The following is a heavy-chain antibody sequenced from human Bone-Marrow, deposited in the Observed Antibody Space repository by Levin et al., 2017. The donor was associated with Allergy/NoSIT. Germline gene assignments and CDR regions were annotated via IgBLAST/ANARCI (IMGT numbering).Heavy chain of an antibody. J-gene: IGHJ6*02. CDR3: VKEIGAANSFYNAMDV. D-gene: IGHD2-15*01. Sequence: GGSLRLSCVASGFTFNDFGMHWVRQVPGKGLEWVSGISWNSGRIDYADSVKGRFTISRDNAKNSLYLQMNSLRVEDTALYYCVKEIGAANSFYNAMDVWGQGTTVTVSS. CDR2: ISWNSGRI. V-gene: IGHV3-9*01. CDR1: GFTFNDFG.